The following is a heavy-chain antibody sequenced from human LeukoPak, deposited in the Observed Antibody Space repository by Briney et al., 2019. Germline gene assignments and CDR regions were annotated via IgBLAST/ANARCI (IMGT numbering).Heavy chain of an antibody. Sequence: GGSLRLSCAASGFTFSSYAMNLVRQAPGKGLEWVSGIGESGGDTYYADSVKGRFTISRDNSKNTLYLQMNSLRAEDTAVYYCAKDSYCSSTSCYVNYFDYWGQGRLVTVSS. J-gene: IGHJ4*02. CDR1: GFTFSSYA. D-gene: IGHD2-2*01. V-gene: IGHV3-23*01. CDR3: AKDSYCSSTSCYVNYFDY. CDR2: IGESGGDT.